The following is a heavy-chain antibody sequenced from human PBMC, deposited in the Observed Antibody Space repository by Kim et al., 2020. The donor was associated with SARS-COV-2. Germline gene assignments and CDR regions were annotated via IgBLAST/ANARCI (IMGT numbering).Heavy chain of an antibody. J-gene: IGHJ3*02. CDR1: GFTFTGYA. Sequence: GGSLRLSCAASGFTFTGYAMHWVRQAPGKGLEWVAVISYAGNNKYYADSVKGRFTISRDNSKNTLYLQMNSLRAEDTAVYYCARDGGYYGSGIYYSSHVAFDTWGQGTMVTASS. V-gene: IGHV3-30*04. CDR3: ARDGGYYGSGIYYSSHVAFDT. CDR2: ISYAGNNK. D-gene: IGHD3-10*01.